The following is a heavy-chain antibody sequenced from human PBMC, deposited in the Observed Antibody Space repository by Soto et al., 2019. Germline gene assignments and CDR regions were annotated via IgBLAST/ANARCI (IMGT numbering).Heavy chain of an antibody. J-gene: IGHJ4*02. V-gene: IGHV3-33*01. CDR1: GFSFSDYG. CDR3: ARGGKWELLLRL. Sequence: QVQLVESGGGVVRPGTSLRLSCEGSGFSFSDYGMNWVRQAPGKGLEWVAVIWYDGSVTHYADSVKGRFTISRDISKNTLYLQMNSLRVEDMAVYFCARGGKWELLLRLWGQGTLVTVSS. CDR2: IWYDGSVT. D-gene: IGHD1-26*01.